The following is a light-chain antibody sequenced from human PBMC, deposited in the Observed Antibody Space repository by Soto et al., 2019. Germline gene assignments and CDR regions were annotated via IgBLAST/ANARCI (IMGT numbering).Light chain of an antibody. CDR3: SSHTSTNIYVV. CDR2: EVS. CDR1: SSDVGGYNY. J-gene: IGLJ2*01. V-gene: IGLV2-14*01. Sequence: QSALTQPASVSGSPGQSITISCTGTSSDVGGYNYVSWYQQHPGKAPKLMIYEVSNRPSGVSNRLSGSKSGNTASLTISGLQAEDEADYYCSSHTSTNIYVVFGGGTKVTVL.